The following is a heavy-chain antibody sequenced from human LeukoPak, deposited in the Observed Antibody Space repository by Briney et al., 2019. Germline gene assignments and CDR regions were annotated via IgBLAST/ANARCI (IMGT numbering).Heavy chain of an antibody. J-gene: IGHJ4*02. D-gene: IGHD5-18*01. CDR3: ASPLSGYRDY. V-gene: IGHV4-39*01. Sequence: WVRQAPGKGLEWIGSIYYSGSTYYNPSLKSRVTISVDTSKNQFSLKLSSVTAADTAVYYCASPLSGYRDYWGQGTLVTVSS. CDR2: IYYSGST.